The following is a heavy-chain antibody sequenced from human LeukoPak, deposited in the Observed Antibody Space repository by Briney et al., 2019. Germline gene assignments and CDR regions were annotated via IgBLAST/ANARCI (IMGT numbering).Heavy chain of an antibody. J-gene: IGHJ4*02. CDR1: GFSTYSNY. D-gene: IGHD1-26*01. CDR3: ARDLGWDNITSFHF. CDR2: VYSGGST. Sequence: GSLGLSCVASGFSTYSNYMSWVRQPPGEGLEWVSVVYSGGSTNHAESVRGRFIVSRDLSRNTIYLQMNDLRPEDTAVYYCARDLGWDNITSFHFWGQGVLVTVSS. V-gene: IGHV3-66*02.